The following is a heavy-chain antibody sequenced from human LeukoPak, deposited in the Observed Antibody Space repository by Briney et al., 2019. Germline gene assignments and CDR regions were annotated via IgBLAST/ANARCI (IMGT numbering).Heavy chain of an antibody. V-gene: IGHV4-39*01. CDR2: IYYSGST. D-gene: IGHD5-18*01. Sequence: SETLSLTCTVSGGSISSSSYYWGWIRQPPGKGLEWIGSIYYSGSTYYNPSLKSRVTISVDTSKNQFSLKLSSVTAADTAVYYCARYPGSPNKSRYTPIDYWGQGSLVTVSS. J-gene: IGHJ4*02. CDR1: GGSISSSSYY. CDR3: ARYPGSPNKSRYTPIDY.